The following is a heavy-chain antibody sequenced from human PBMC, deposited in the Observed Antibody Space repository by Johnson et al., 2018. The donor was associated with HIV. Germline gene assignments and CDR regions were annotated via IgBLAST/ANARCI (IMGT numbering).Heavy chain of an antibody. V-gene: IGHV3-30*02. CDR1: GFTFSSYG. J-gene: IGHJ3*02. D-gene: IGHD5-24*01. CDR2: IRYDGSNK. Sequence: QLVESGGGVVQPGGSLRLSCAASGFTFSSYGMHWVRQAPGKGLEWVAFIRYDGSNKYYADSVKGRFTISRDNSKNTLYLQMNSLRAEDTAVYYCAKDCGRWLQTDAFDIWGQGTMVTVSS. CDR3: AKDCGRWLQTDAFDI.